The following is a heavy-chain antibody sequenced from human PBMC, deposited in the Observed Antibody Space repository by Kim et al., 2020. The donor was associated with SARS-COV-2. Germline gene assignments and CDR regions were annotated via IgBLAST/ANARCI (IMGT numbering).Heavy chain of an antibody. D-gene: IGHD3-22*01. J-gene: IGHJ5*01. CDR3: ARDGYYGFRGGLDS. V-gene: IGHV1-18*01. Sequence: AQNLQGRVTMTTDTSTSTAYMELRSLRSDDTAVYYCARDGYYGFRGGLDSWGQGTLVTVSS.